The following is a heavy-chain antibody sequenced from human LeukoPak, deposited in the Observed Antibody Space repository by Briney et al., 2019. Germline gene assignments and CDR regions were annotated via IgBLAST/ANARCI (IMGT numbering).Heavy chain of an antibody. V-gene: IGHV1-69*13. D-gene: IGHD3-22*01. Sequence: WASVKVSCKASGGTFSSYAISWVRQAPGQGLEWMGGIIPIFGTANYAQKFQGRVTITADESTSTAYMELSSLRSEDTAVYYCARDGGGYYYDSSGYYDMYFQHWGQGTLVTVSS. J-gene: IGHJ1*01. CDR2: IIPIFGTA. CDR1: GGTFSSYA. CDR3: ARDGGGYYYDSSGYYDMYFQH.